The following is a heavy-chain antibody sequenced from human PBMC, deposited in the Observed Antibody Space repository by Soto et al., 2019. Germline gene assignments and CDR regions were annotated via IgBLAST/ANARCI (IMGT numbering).Heavy chain of an antibody. D-gene: IGHD3-10*01. CDR2: ISSSSSYI. Sequence: GGSLRLSCAASGFTFSSYSMNWVRQAPGKGLEWVSSISSSSSYIYYADSVKGRFTISRDNAKNSLYLQMNSLRAEDTAVYYCARDEGLLWFGELSYYYYYGMDVWGQGTTVTVSS. CDR3: ARDEGLLWFGELSYYYYYGMDV. CDR1: GFTFSSYS. V-gene: IGHV3-21*01. J-gene: IGHJ6*02.